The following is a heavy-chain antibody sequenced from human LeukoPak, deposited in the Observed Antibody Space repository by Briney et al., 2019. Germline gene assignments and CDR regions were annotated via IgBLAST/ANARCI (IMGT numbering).Heavy chain of an antibody. J-gene: IGHJ4*02. D-gene: IGHD3-22*01. Sequence: AGGSLRLSCTASGFIFSSFWMAWVRQAPGKGLEWVANIKPDGSLQFYGDSVKGRITISRDNAKNSLYLQMNNLRAEDTALYYCATSYDSSGCDWGQGTLVTVSS. V-gene: IGHV3-7*01. CDR2: IKPDGSLQ. CDR3: ATSYDSSGCD. CDR1: GFIFSSFW.